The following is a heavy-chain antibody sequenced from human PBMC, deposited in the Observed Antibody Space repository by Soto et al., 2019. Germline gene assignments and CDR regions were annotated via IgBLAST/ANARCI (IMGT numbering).Heavy chain of an antibody. Sequence: EVQLLESGGGLVQPGGSLRLSCAASGFTFSSYVMSWVRQAPGKGLEWVSGISNSGGSTYYADSVKGRFTISRDNXMNTLYLQMNSLRAEDTAVYYCAKDRHSIVGASPDYWGQGTLVTVSS. J-gene: IGHJ4*02. CDR1: GFTFSSYV. CDR3: AKDRHSIVGASPDY. CDR2: ISNSGGST. V-gene: IGHV3-23*01. D-gene: IGHD1-26*01.